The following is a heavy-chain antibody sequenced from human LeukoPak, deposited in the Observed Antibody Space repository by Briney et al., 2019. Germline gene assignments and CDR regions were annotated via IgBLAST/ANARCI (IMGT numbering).Heavy chain of an antibody. V-gene: IGHV3-23*01. CDR2: ISGSGGST. Sequence: GGSLRLSCAASGFTFSSYAMSWVRQAPGKGLEWVSAISGSGGSTYYADSVKGRFTISRDNSKNTLYLQMNSLRAEDTAVYYCAKDRCPGSGGGNGMDVWGQGTTVTVSS. CDR3: AKDRCPGSGGGNGMDV. D-gene: IGHD2-15*01. CDR1: GFTFSSYA. J-gene: IGHJ6*02.